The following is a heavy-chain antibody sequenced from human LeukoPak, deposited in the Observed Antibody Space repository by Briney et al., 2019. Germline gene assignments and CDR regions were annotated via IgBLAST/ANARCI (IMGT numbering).Heavy chain of an antibody. CDR1: GFTFSSYW. Sequence: GGSLRLSCAASGFTFSSYWMHWVRQAPGQGLVWVSRISSDGSLTNYADSVKGRFTISRDNSKNTLFLQMSSLRVEDTAVYYCARGYYSGSGRYYFDFWGQGTLVTVSS. CDR3: ARGYYSGSGRYYFDF. J-gene: IGHJ4*02. V-gene: IGHV3-74*01. D-gene: IGHD3-10*01. CDR2: ISSDGSLT.